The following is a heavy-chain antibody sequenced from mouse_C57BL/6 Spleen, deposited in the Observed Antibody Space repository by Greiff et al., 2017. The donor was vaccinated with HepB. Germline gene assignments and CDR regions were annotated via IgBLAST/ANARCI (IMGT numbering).Heavy chain of an antibody. J-gene: IGHJ2*01. CDR3: ARDPHDYYEGYFDY. Sequence: EVHLVESGGGLVKPGGSLKLSCAASGFTFSSYAMSWVRQTPEKRLEWVATISDGGSYTYYPDNVKGRFTISRDNAKNNLYLQMSHLKSEDTAMYYCARDPHDYYEGYFDYWGQGTTLTVSS. V-gene: IGHV5-4*01. CDR1: GFTFSSYA. CDR2: ISDGGSYT. D-gene: IGHD1-1*01.